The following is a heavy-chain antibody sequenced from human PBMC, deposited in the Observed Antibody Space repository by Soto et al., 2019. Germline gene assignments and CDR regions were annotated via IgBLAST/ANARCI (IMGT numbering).Heavy chain of an antibody. J-gene: IGHJ4*02. D-gene: IGHD3-22*01. V-gene: IGHV4-4*02. CDR2: IYHSGST. CDR1: GGPISSSNW. CDR3: ARVGGRRYYYDSSGYPDYFDY. Sequence: PSETLSLTCAVSGGPISSSNWWSWVRQPPGKGLEWIGEIYHSGSTNYNPSLKSRVTISVDKSKNQFSLKLSSVTAADTAVYYCARVGGRRYYYDSSGYPDYFDYWGQGTLVTVSS.